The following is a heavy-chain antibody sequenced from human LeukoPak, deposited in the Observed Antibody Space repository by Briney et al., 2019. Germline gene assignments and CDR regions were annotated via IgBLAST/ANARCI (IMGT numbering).Heavy chain of an antibody. D-gene: IGHD2-15*01. CDR3: APRGYCSGGSCYGGYFQH. CDR1: GYTLTELS. CDR2: FDPEDGET. V-gene: IGHV1-24*01. Sequence: GASVKVSCKVSGYTLTELSMHWVRQAPGKGLEWMGGFDPEDGETIHAQKFQGRVTMTEDTSTDTAYMELSSLRSEDTAVYYCAPRGYCSGGSCYGGYFQHWGQGTLVTVSS. J-gene: IGHJ1*01.